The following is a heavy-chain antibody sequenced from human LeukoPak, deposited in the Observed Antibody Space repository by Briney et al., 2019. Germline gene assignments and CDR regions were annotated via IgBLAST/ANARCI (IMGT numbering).Heavy chain of an antibody. CDR2: ISYDGSNK. CDR3: ARDGGGGIAVAGYFDY. Sequence: GGSLRLSCAASGFTFSSYGMHWVRQAPGKGLEWVAVISYDGSNKYYADSVKGRFTISRDNSKNTLYLQMNSLRAEDTAVYYCARDGGGGIAVAGYFDYWGQGTLVTVSS. V-gene: IGHV3-30*03. D-gene: IGHD6-19*01. CDR1: GFTFSSYG. J-gene: IGHJ4*02.